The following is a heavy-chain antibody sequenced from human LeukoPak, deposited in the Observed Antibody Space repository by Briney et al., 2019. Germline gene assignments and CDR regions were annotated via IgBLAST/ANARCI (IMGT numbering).Heavy chain of an antibody. CDR3: ARGVDVDTAMVVRYNWFDP. V-gene: IGHV1-69*05. CDR1: GGTFSTYA. J-gene: IGHJ5*02. Sequence: SVKVSCKASGGTFSTYAISWGRQAPGQGLEWMGGIIPIFGRANYAQKFQGRVTITTDDSTSTAYMELRSLRSEDTAVYYCARGVDVDTAMVVRYNWFDPWGQGTLVTVSS. D-gene: IGHD5-18*01. CDR2: IIPIFGRA.